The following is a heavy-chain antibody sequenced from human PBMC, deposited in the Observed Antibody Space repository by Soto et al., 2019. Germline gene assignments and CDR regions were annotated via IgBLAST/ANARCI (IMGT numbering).Heavy chain of an antibody. Sequence: ASVKVSCKASSYTFTNYGISWVRQAPGQGLEWMGWISAYNGNTDYAQKFQGRVTMTTDTSTSTAYMELRSLRSDDTAIYYCARGPRTQNYDIMTGYYRYWGQGTLVTVS. CDR1: SYTFTNYG. J-gene: IGHJ4*01. CDR2: ISAYNGNT. D-gene: IGHD3-9*01. V-gene: IGHV1-18*01. CDR3: ARGPRTQNYDIMTGYYRY.